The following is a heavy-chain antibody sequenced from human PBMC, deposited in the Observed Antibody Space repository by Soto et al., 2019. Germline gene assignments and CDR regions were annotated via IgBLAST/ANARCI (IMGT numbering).Heavy chain of an antibody. CDR1: GFTFNNYG. CDR3: ATLAPTNTAGEVLDY. CDR2: IWYDGSKK. D-gene: IGHD3-16*01. Sequence: QVQLVESGGGVVQPGRSLRLSCRASGFTFNNYGMHWVRQAPGKGLEWVAVIWYDGSKKYYADSVKGRFTISRDNSKNTLYLQMNSLRVEDTAVYYCATLAPTNTAGEVLDYWGQGTLVTVSS. V-gene: IGHV3-33*01. J-gene: IGHJ4*02.